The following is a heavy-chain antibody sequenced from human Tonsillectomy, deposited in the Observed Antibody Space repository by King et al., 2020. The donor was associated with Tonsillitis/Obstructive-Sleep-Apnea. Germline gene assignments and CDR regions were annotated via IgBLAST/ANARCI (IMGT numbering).Heavy chain of an antibody. Sequence: VQLVESGGGVVQPGRSLRLACAASGFTFRSYTMHWVRQAPGKGLEWVAGISTDGTSEFSADSVKGLFTISRDNSRKTLYLQMNNLRAEDTAFYFCATSPHDHGVGGAFDIWGQGTMVTVSS. CDR1: GFTFRSYT. D-gene: IGHD3-16*01. V-gene: IGHV3-30*01. CDR3: ATSPHDHGVGGAFDI. J-gene: IGHJ3*02. CDR2: ISTDGTSE.